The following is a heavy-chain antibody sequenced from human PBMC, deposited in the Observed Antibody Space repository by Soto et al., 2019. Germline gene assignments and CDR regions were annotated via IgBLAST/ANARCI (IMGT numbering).Heavy chain of an antibody. J-gene: IGHJ5*02. Sequence: GGSLRLSCAASVFTFSSYSMNWVRQAPGKGLEWVSYISSSSSTIYYADSVKGRFTISRDNAKNSLYLQMNSLRAEDTAVYYCAREADILNWFDPWGQGTLVTVS. CDR3: AREADILNWFDP. V-gene: IGHV3-48*01. CDR1: VFTFSSYS. D-gene: IGHD3-9*01. CDR2: ISSSSSTI.